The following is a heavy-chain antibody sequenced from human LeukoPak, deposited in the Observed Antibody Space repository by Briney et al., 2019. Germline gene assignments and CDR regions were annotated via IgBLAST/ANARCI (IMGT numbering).Heavy chain of an antibody. D-gene: IGHD3-10*01. CDR2: IYSGGST. Sequence: GGSLRLSCAASGFTVSSNYMSWVRQAPGKGLEWVSVIYSGGSTYYADSVKGRFTISRDNSKNTLCLQMNSLRAEDTAVYYCARDRGGFGELSWGQGTLVTVSS. J-gene: IGHJ4*02. CDR1: GFTVSSNY. V-gene: IGHV3-53*01. CDR3: ARDRGGFGELS.